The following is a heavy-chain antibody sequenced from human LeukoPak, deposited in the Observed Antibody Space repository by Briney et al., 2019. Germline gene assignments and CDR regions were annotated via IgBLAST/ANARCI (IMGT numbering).Heavy chain of an antibody. Sequence: HPGGSLRLSCAASGFTFSSYSMNWVRQAPGKGLEWVSYISSSSSTIYYADSVKGRFTISRDNAKNSLHLQMNSLRAEDTAVYYCATLQAGIAAEDYYYGMDVWGQGTTVTVSS. D-gene: IGHD6-13*01. CDR3: ATLQAGIAAEDYYYGMDV. CDR1: GFTFSSYS. CDR2: ISSSSSTI. J-gene: IGHJ6*02. V-gene: IGHV3-48*01.